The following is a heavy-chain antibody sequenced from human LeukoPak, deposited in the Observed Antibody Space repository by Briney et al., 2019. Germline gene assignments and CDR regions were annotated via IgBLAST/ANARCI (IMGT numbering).Heavy chain of an antibody. Sequence: ASVKVSCKASGYTFTSFGISWVRQAPGQGLEWMGWISAYNGNTNYAQKLQGRVTMSTDTSTSTAYMELRSLRSDDTAVYYCARLVVAGTDLDYWGQGTLVTVSS. CDR1: GYTFTSFG. J-gene: IGHJ4*02. V-gene: IGHV1-18*01. CDR2: ISAYNGNT. CDR3: ARLVVAGTDLDY. D-gene: IGHD6-19*01.